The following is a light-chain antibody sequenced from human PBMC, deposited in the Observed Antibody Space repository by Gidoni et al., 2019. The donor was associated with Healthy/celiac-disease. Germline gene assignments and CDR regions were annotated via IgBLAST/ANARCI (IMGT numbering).Light chain of an antibody. CDR2: KDS. V-gene: IGLV3-25*03. J-gene: IGLJ2*01. CDR1: ALPKQY. CDR3: QSADSSGTYYVV. Sequence: SYELPQPPSVSVSPGKTAGITCSGDALPKQYAYWYQQKPGQAPVLVIYKDSERPSGIPERFSGSSSGTTVTLTISGVQAEDEADYYCQSADSSGTYYVVFGGGTKLTVL.